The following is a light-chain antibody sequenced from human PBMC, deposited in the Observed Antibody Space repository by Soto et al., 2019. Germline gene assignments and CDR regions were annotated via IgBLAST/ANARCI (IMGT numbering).Light chain of an antibody. J-gene: IGLJ1*01. Sequence: QSVLTQPPSVSGAPGQRVTISCTGSSSNIGAGYDVHWYQQRPGTAPKLLIFGNINRPSGVTDRFSGSKSGTSASLAITGLQAEDEGDYYCQSYDRTLSARYVFGTGTKLTVL. CDR3: QSYDRTLSARYV. CDR1: SSNIGAGYD. CDR2: GNI. V-gene: IGLV1-40*01.